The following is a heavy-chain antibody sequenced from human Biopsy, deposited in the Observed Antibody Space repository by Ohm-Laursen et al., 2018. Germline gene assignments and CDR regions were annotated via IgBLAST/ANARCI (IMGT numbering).Heavy chain of an antibody. J-gene: IGHJ4*02. CDR2: INTSGGST. CDR3: AKPADSYGSEFYFDY. V-gene: IGHV3-23*01. CDR1: GFTFSSYA. Sequence: LRLSCTAFGFTFSSYAMTWVRQAPGKGLEWVSVINTSGGSTHYAVSVKGRFTISRDNSKNTLYLRMNSLRAEDTAVYYCAKPADSYGSEFYFDYWGQGTLVTVSS. D-gene: IGHD4-17*01.